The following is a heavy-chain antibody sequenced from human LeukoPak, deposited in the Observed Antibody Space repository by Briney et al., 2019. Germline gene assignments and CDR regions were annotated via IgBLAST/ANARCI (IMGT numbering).Heavy chain of an antibody. D-gene: IGHD3-10*01. CDR3: AKIPTYYYGSGSGAFDI. CDR2: IRYDGSNK. V-gene: IGHV3-30*02. CDR1: GFTFSSYG. J-gene: IGHJ3*02. Sequence: GGSPRLSCAASGFTFSSYGMHWVRQAPGKGLEWVAFIRYDGSNKYYADSVKGRFTISRDNSKNTLYLQMNSLRAEDTAVYYCAKIPTYYYGSGSGAFDIWGQGTMVTVSS.